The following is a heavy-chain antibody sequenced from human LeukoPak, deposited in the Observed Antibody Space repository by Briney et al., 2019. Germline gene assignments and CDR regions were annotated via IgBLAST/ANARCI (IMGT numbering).Heavy chain of an antibody. J-gene: IGHJ4*02. D-gene: IGHD4-17*01. Sequence: GGSLRLSRAASGFTFSSFGMHWVRQAPGKGLEWVAVISFDGSSKYYADSVRGRFIISRDVSKNTLFLQMNKLRADDTAVYFCVKSYGDQYLFEYWGQGTLVTVSS. CDR3: VKSYGDQYLFEY. CDR2: ISFDGSSK. CDR1: GFTFSSFG. V-gene: IGHV3-30*18.